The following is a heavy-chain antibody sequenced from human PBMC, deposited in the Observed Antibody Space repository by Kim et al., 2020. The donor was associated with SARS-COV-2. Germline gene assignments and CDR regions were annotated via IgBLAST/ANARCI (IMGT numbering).Heavy chain of an antibody. J-gene: IGHJ6*02. V-gene: IGHV7-4-1*02. Sequence: ASVKVSCKASGYTFTTYAMNWVRQAPGQSLEWMGWINTNTGNPTYAQGFTGRFVFSLDTSVSTAYLQISSLKAEDTAVYYCARGLDYDFWSGYQQGNYYFYYGMDVWGQGTTVTVSS. CDR2: INTNTGNP. D-gene: IGHD3-3*01. CDR3: ARGLDYDFWSGYQQGNYYFYYGMDV. CDR1: GYTFTTYA.